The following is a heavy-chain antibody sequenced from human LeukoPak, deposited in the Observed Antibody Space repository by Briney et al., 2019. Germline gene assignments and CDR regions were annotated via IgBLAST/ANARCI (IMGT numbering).Heavy chain of an antibody. CDR2: IYYSGST. D-gene: IGHD4-11*01. V-gene: IGHV4-59*01. CDR1: GGSLSGYY. CDR3: ARGYSNYDDDAFDI. Sequence: SETLSLTCAVYGGSLSGYYWSWIRQPPGKGLEWIGYIYYSGSTNYNPSLKSRVTISVDTSKNQFSLKLSSVTAADTAVYYCARGYSNYDDDAFDIWGQGTMVTVSS. J-gene: IGHJ3*02.